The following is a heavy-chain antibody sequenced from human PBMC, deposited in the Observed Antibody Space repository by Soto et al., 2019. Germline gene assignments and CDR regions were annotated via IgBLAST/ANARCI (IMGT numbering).Heavy chain of an antibody. J-gene: IGHJ4*02. CDR3: ARQMTTLTTFDY. CDR2: IYYSGST. CDR1: GGSISSYY. D-gene: IGHD4-17*01. V-gene: IGHV4-59*01. Sequence: SETLSLTCTVSGGSISSYYWSWIRQPPGKGLEWIGYIYYSGSTNYNPSLKSRVTISVDTSKNQFSLKVSSVTAADTAVYYCARQMTTLTTFDYWGQGTLVTVSS.